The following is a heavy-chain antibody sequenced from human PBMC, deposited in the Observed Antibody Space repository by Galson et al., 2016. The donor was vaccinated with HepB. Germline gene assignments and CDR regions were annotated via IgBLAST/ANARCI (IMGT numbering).Heavy chain of an antibody. V-gene: IGHV1-69*06. D-gene: IGHD3-22*01. CDR1: EDTLSSHA. CDR2: IIPIFGTG. CDR3: ARLMTYYYEGGAYSSGDAFDV. Sequence: VTVSCKASEDTLSSHAISWVRQAPGQGLEWMGGIIPIFGTGNYAPNFQGRVTITADKSTDTAYMQLSSLRPEDTAIYYCARLMTYYYEGGAYSSGDAFDVWGQGTTVTVSS. J-gene: IGHJ3*01.